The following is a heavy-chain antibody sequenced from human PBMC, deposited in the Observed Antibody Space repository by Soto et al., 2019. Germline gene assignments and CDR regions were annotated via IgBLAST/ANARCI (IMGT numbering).Heavy chain of an antibody. CDR3: ARIRLYDILPGYGMDV. J-gene: IGHJ6*02. CDR1: GGSISSSSYY. V-gene: IGHV4-39*01. D-gene: IGHD3-9*01. Sequence: SETLSLTCTVSGGSISSSSYYWGWIRQPPGKGLEWIGSIYYSGSTYYNPSLRSRVTISVDTSKTQFSLKLSSVAAADTAVYYCARIRLYDILPGYGMDVWGQGTTVTVSS. CDR2: IYYSGST.